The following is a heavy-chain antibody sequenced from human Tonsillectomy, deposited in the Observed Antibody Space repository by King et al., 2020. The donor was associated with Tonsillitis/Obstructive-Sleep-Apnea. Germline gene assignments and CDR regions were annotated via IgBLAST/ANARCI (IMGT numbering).Heavy chain of an antibody. J-gene: IGHJ4*02. V-gene: IGHV3-73*01. CDR2: IRSKANSYAT. CDR3: TRTVTTGFY. D-gene: IGHD4-17*01. Sequence: QLVQSGGGLVQPGGSLKLSCAASGFTFSGSAMHWVRQASGKGLEWVGRIRSKANSYATAYAASVKGRFTISRDDSKNTAYLQMNSLKTEDTAVYYCTRTVTTGFYWGQGTLVTVSS. CDR1: GFTFSGSA.